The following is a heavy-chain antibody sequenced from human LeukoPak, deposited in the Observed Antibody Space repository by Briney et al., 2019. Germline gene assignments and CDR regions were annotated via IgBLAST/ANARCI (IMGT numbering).Heavy chain of an antibody. CDR1: GFTVSTNY. D-gene: IGHD6-13*01. Sequence: GGSLRLSCAASGFTVSTNYMSWVRQAPGTGLEWVSVVYSDGSTYYSDSVKGRFSIPRDNSKNTVYLQMNRLRAEDTAVYYCARDIGSSAGFDYWGQGTLVTVSS. J-gene: IGHJ4*02. CDR3: ARDIGSSAGFDY. V-gene: IGHV3-66*01. CDR2: VYSDGST.